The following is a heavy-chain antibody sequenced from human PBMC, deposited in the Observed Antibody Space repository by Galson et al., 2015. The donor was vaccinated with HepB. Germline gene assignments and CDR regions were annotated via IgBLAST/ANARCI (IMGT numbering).Heavy chain of an antibody. J-gene: IGHJ1*01. CDR3: ARDRPPGIAAAGCFQH. Sequence: SLRLSCAALGFIFSDYNMNWVRQAPGRGLEWVSSISSSSSYMYYADSVRGRFTISRDNAKKSLYLQMNSLRAEDTAVYYCARDRPPGIAAAGCFQHWGQGTLVTVSS. CDR1: GFIFSDYN. V-gene: IGHV3-21*01. CDR2: ISSSSSYM. D-gene: IGHD6-13*01.